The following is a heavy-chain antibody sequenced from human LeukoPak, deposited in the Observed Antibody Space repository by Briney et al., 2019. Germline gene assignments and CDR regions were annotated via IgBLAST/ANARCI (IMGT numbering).Heavy chain of an antibody. CDR1: GGTFSSYA. CDR2: IIPIFGTA. J-gene: IGHJ6*03. Sequence: SVKVSCKASGGTFSSYAISWVRQAPGQGLEWMGGIIPIFGTANYAQKFQGRVTITADESTSTAYMELSSLRSEDTAVYYCARGSPIAVAGYYYYYMDVWGKGTTVTVSS. V-gene: IGHV1-69*01. CDR3: ARGSPIAVAGYYYYYMDV. D-gene: IGHD6-19*01.